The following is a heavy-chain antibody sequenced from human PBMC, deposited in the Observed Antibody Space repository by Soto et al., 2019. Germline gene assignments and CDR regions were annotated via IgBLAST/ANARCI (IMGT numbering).Heavy chain of an antibody. Sequence: AQLVQSGAEVKKPGASLKISCKASGYTFTKYHIHWVRQDPGQGLEWMGIIEPFGSHINYAPKFKGAVTMTRDPSTSTVFLELTSLTFRDTAVYYCASAPYDTPANDAFNMWGQGTLVTVSS. CDR2: IEPFGSHI. V-gene: IGHV1-46*03. CDR1: GYTFTKYH. CDR3: ASAPYDTPANDAFNM. J-gene: IGHJ3*02. D-gene: IGHD3-3*01.